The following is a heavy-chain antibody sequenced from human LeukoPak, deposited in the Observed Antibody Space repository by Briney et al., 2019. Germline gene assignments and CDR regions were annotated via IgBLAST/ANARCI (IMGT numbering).Heavy chain of an antibody. CDR1: GFTFSGFW. D-gene: IGHD6-6*01. CDR2: INSDGSEG. CDR3: ARSSYSSSSSV. J-gene: IGHJ3*01. V-gene: IGHV3-7*03. Sequence: GGSLRLSCAVSGFTFSGFWTSWSRQAPGKGLEWVASINSDGSEGYYADVVKGRFTISGDNAKNSLYLQINSLRAEDTAVYYCARSSYSSSSSVWGQGTMVTVSS.